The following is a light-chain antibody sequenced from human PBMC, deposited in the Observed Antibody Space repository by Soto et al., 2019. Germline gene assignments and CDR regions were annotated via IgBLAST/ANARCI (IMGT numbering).Light chain of an antibody. CDR2: GTS. J-gene: IGKJ1*01. CDR1: QRVSGGF. CDR3: QQYGSAPS. Sequence: DIVLTQSPATLSLSPGERVTLYCGASQRVSGGFLAWYQHKPGLAPRLILYGTSFRATGVPDRFSGSGSGTHFTLTISRLDPEDFAVYYCQQYGSAPSFGQGTKVDIK. V-gene: IGKV3D-20*01.